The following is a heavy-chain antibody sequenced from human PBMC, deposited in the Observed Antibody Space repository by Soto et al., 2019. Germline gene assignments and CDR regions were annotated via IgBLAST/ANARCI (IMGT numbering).Heavy chain of an antibody. CDR2: ISYDGSNK. D-gene: IGHD4-17*01. CDR1: GFTFSSYG. CDR3: ARGGDYDDYYYGMDV. V-gene: IGHV3-30*03. J-gene: IGHJ6*02. Sequence: ESGGGVVQPGRSLRLSCAASGFTFSSYGMHWVRQAPGKGLEWVAVISYDGSNKYYADSVKGRFTISRDNSKNTLYLQMNSLRAEDTAVYYCARGGDYDDYYYGMDVWGQGTTVTVSS.